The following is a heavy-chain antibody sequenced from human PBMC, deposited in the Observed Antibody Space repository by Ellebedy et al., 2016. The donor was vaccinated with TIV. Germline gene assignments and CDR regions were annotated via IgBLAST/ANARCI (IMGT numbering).Heavy chain of an antibody. CDR3: ARHGRDQWLVSLTWFDP. Sequence: MPSETLSLTCTVSGGAISSSSYYWGWIRQPPGKGLEWIGSMYYTGNTYYNPSLKSRITISIDTSRSQFSLKLNSVTAADTAVYYCARHGRDQWLVSLTWFDPWGQGTLVTVSS. D-gene: IGHD6-19*01. J-gene: IGHJ5*02. CDR2: MYYTGNT. V-gene: IGHV4-39*01. CDR1: GGAISSSSYY.